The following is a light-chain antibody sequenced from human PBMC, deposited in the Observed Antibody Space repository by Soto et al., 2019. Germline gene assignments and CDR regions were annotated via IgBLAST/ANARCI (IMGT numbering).Light chain of an antibody. Sequence: EIVMTQSPATLSVSPGERATLSCRASQSVSSNLAWYQQKPGQAPRLLIYGASTRATGIPARFSGSGSGTEFTLPISSLQSEDFAVYYCQQHNNWPFTFGPGTKVDIK. CDR3: QQHNNWPFT. CDR1: QSVSSN. V-gene: IGKV3-15*01. J-gene: IGKJ3*01. CDR2: GAS.